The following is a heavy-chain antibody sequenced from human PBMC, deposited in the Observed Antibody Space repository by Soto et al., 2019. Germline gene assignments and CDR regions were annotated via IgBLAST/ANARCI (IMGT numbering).Heavy chain of an antibody. J-gene: IGHJ5*02. CDR2: INTYNGNT. CDR3: ARGVXSGTYYNQYNWFDP. Sequence: ASVKVSCKASGYTFTNYGISWVRQAPGQGLEWMGWINTYNGNTNHAQKLQGRVTMTTDTSTSTAYMELRSLRSDDTAVYYCARGVXSGTYYNQYNWFDPWGQGTLVTVSS. V-gene: IGHV1-18*01. CDR1: GYTFTNYG. D-gene: IGHD3-10*01.